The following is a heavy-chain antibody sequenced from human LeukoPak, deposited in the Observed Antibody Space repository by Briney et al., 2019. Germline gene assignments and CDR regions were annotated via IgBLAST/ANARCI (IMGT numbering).Heavy chain of an antibody. CDR1: GGSISSYY. CDR3: ARGLQWLANYDAFDI. J-gene: IGHJ3*02. D-gene: IGHD6-19*01. CDR2: IYYSGST. Sequence: PSETLSLTCTVSGGSISSYYWSWIRQPPGKGLEWIGYIYYSGSTNYNPSLKSRVTISVDTSKNQFSLKLSSVTAADTAVYYCARGLQWLANYDAFDIWGQGTMVTVSS. V-gene: IGHV4-59*08.